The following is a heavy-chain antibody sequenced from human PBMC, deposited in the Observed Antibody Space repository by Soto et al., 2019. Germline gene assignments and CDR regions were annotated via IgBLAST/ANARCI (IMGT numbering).Heavy chain of an antibody. Sequence: GLDLECLALIYWDDDKRYSPSLKSRLTITKDTSKNQVVLTMTNMDPVDTATYYCAHTHRDGYPKTWGQGTLVTVSS. CDR2: IYWDDDK. J-gene: IGHJ5*02. CDR3: AHTHRDGYPKT. V-gene: IGHV2-5*02. D-gene: IGHD5-12*01.